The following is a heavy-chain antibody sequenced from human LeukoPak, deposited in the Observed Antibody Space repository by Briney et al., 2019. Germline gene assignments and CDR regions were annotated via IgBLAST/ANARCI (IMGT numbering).Heavy chain of an antibody. D-gene: IGHD3-22*01. Sequence: ASVKVSCKASSHTFTSYGTSWVRQAPGQGLEWMGWISAYNANTNYAQNSQGRVTMTTDTSTSTAYMELRSLRSDDTAVYYCRHYDSSSYIDYWGQGTLVTVSS. CDR3: RHYDSSSYIDY. CDR2: ISAYNANT. CDR1: SHTFTSYG. J-gene: IGHJ4*02. V-gene: IGHV1-18*01.